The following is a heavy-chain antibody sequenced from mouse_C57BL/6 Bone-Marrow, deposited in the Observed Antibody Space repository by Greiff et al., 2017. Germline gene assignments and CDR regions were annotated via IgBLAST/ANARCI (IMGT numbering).Heavy chain of an antibody. D-gene: IGHD2-4*01. CDR2: LHPNGGSP. J-gene: IGHJ4*01. V-gene: IGHV1-64*01. Sequence: QVQLQQPGAELVKPGASVKLSCKASGYTFTNYWMHWVKQRPGQGLEWIGMLHPNGGSPDYNEKFKSEATLSVDKSSRTAYMELSSLTSADSAVYYWARSYDYDDYTMDYWGQGTSVTVSS. CDR3: ARSYDYDDYTMDY. CDR1: GYTFTNYW.